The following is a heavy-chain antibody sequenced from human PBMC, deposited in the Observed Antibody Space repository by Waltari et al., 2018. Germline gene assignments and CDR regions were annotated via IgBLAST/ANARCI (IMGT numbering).Heavy chain of an antibody. V-gene: IGHV1-3*01. J-gene: IGHJ4*02. D-gene: IGHD4-17*01. CDR1: GYTFPSYA. CDR2: INAGNGNT. CDR3: ARDRDYGDNAPSWAFDY. Sequence: QVQLVQSGAEVKKPGASVKVSCKASGYTFPSYALHWVRQAPGQRLEWMGWINAGNGNTKYSQKFQGRVTITRDTSASTAYMELSSLRSEDTAVYYCARDRDYGDNAPSWAFDYWGQGTLVTVSS.